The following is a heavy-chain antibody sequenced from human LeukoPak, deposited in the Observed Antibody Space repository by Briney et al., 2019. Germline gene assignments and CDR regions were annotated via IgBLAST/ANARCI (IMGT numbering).Heavy chain of an antibody. J-gene: IGHJ4*02. CDR1: GYSFKDFY. V-gene: IGHV1-2*02. CDR2: NNPRNGDR. CDR3: VRDKGSGWLIDDY. D-gene: IGHD6-19*01. Sequence: ASVKVSCKASGYSFKDFYMSWVRQAPGQGLEWMGCNNPRNGDRAYAQKFQGRVTMTMDTSISTDYMELTRLRSDDTAVYYCVRDKGSGWLIDDYWGQGTLVTVSS.